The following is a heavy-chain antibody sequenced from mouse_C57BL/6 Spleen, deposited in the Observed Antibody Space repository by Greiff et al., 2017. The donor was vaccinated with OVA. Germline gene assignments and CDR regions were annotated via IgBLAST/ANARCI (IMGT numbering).Heavy chain of an antibody. CDR1: GYTFTSYW. CDR3: ARSDYGNANYFDY. CDR2: IHPNSGST. Sequence: QVQLQQSGAELVKPGASVKLSCKASGYTFTSYWMHWVKQRPGQGLEWIGMIHPNSGSTNYNEKFKSKATLTVDKSSSTAYMQLSSLTSEDSAVYDCARSDYGNANYFDYWGQGTTLTVSS. D-gene: IGHD2-1*01. V-gene: IGHV1-64*01. J-gene: IGHJ2*01.